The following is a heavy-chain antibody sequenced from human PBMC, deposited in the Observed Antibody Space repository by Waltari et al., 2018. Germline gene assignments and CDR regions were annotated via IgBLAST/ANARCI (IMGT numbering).Heavy chain of an antibody. Sequence: EVQLVESGGGLVQPGGSLSLSCAASGFTFSSYEMHWVRQAPGKGLEWVSYISSSGSTIYYADSVKGRFTISRDNAKNSLYLQMNSLRAEDTAVYYCARANWNYVFDFDYWGQGTLVTVSS. CDR1: GFTFSSYE. V-gene: IGHV3-48*03. D-gene: IGHD1-7*01. CDR2: ISSSGSTI. J-gene: IGHJ4*02. CDR3: ARANWNYVFDFDY.